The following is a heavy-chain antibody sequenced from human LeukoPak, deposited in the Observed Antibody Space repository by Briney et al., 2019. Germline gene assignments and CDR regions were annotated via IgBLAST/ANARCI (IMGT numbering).Heavy chain of an antibody. CDR2: INPNGGST. Sequence: ASVKVSCKASGYTFTSYAMHWVRQAPGQGLEWMGLINPNGGSTSYAQKFQGRVTITRDMSTSTVYMELSSLRSEDTAVYYCARGTSGYYVDVWGKGTTVTVSS. V-gene: IGHV1-46*01. D-gene: IGHD3/OR15-3a*01. CDR1: GYTFTSYA. J-gene: IGHJ6*03. CDR3: ARGTSGYYVDV.